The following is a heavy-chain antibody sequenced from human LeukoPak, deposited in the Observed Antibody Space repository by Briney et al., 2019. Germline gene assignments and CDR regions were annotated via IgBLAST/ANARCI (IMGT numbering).Heavy chain of an antibody. CDR2: IIPIFGTA. V-gene: IGHV1-69*05. Sequence: GASVKVSCKASGYTFTGYYMHWVRQAPGQGLEWMGGIIPIFGTANYAQKFQGRVTITTDESTSTAYMELSSLRSEDTAVYYCARDTYYDFWSGYYTENYYYYYMDVWGKGTTVTVSS. J-gene: IGHJ6*03. D-gene: IGHD3-3*01. CDR1: GYTFTGYY. CDR3: ARDTYYDFWSGYYTENYYYYYMDV.